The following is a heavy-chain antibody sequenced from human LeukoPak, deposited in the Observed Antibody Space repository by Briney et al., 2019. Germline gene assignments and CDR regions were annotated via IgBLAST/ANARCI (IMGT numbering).Heavy chain of an antibody. CDR3: YVDTAMEPYFDY. CDR1: GFTFSSNA. J-gene: IGHJ4*02. CDR2: ISGGGGST. Sequence: GGSLRLSCAASGFTFSSNAMSWVRQAPGKGLEWVSVISGGGGSTYYAAAVKGRFTISRDNSKNTLYLQMSSLRAEDTAVYYCYVDTAMEPYFDYWGQGTLVTVSS. D-gene: IGHD5-18*01. V-gene: IGHV3-23*01.